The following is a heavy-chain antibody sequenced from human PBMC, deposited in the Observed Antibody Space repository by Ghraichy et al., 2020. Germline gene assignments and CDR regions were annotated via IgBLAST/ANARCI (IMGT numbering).Heavy chain of an antibody. Sequence: GGSLRLSCIASGFSFGDYAMSWFRQAPGKGLEWVGFIRSKADGGATNYAASVKGRFTISRDDSKTVAYLQMNSLKTEDTAVYYCVRDRPLDYWGQGTLVTVSS. D-gene: IGHD6-6*01. CDR3: VRDRPLDY. CDR1: GFSFGDYA. CDR2: IRSKADGGAT. J-gene: IGHJ4*02. V-gene: IGHV3-49*03.